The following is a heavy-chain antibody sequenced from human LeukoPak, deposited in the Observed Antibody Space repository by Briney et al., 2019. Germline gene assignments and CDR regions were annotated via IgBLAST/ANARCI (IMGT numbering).Heavy chain of an antibody. Sequence: ASVKVSCKASGGTFSSYAISWVRQAPGQGLEWMGRIIPILGIANYAQKFQGRVTITADKSTSTAYMELSSLRSEDTAVYYCARVPIAIYSSSWHEIDYWGQGTLVTVPS. D-gene: IGHD6-13*01. CDR2: IIPILGIA. CDR1: GGTFSSYA. J-gene: IGHJ4*02. CDR3: ARVPIAIYSSSWHEIDY. V-gene: IGHV1-69*04.